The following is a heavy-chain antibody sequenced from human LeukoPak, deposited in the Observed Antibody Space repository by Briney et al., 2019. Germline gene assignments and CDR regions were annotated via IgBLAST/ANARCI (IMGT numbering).Heavy chain of an antibody. J-gene: IGHJ4*02. CDR2: IYYSGST. CDR3: ARVYRDDFWSGYSTHFDY. V-gene: IGHV4-59*01. CDR1: GDSISSYY. Sequence: SETLSLTCTVSGDSISSYYWSWIRQPPGKGLEWIGYIYYSGSTKYNPSLKSRVTISVDTSKNQFSLKLTSVTAADTAVYYCARVYRDDFWSGYSTHFDYWGQGTLVTVSS. D-gene: IGHD3-3*01.